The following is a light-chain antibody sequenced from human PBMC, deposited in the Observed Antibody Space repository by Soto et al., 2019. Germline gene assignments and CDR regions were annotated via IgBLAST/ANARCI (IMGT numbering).Light chain of an antibody. V-gene: IGKV3-20*01. CDR1: QSIRSN. CDR2: GAS. J-gene: IGKJ4*01. Sequence: EIVMMQSPATLSVSPGDRAILSCRASQSIRSNLAWYQQRPGQAPRPLIYGASSRATGIPDRFSGSGSGTDFTLTISRLEPEDFAVYYCQEHGSAPRTFGGGTKVDI. CDR3: QEHGSAPRT.